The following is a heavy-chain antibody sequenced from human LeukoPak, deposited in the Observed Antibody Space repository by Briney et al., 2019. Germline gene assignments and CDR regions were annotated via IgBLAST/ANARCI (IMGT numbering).Heavy chain of an antibody. CDR1: GFTFSNYA. CDR2: ISGSGGST. Sequence: GGSLRLSCAASGFTFSNYAMSWVRQAPGKGLEWVSAISGSGGSTYYADSVKGRFTISRDNSKNTLYLQMSSLRAEDTAIYYCAKDVAKLRSTWLSDWGQGTLVSVSS. D-gene: IGHD2-15*01. J-gene: IGHJ4*02. V-gene: IGHV3-23*01. CDR3: AKDVAKLRSTWLSD.